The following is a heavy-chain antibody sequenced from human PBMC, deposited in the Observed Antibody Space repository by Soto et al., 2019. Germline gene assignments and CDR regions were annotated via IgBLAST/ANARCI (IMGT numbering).Heavy chain of an antibody. CDR1: GFIFSSYW. Sequence: GGSLRLSCAASGFIFSSYWMSWVRQAPGKGLEWVANIKQHGSEKYYVDSVKGRFTISRDNAKNSLYLQMNSLRAEDTAVYYCARELITFGAQPWGQGTLVTVSS. J-gene: IGHJ5*02. V-gene: IGHV3-7*01. CDR2: IKQHGSEK. D-gene: IGHD3-16*01. CDR3: ARELITFGAQP.